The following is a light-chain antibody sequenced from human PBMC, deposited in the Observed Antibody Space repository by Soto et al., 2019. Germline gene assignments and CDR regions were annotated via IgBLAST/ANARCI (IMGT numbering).Light chain of an antibody. CDR3: LHDYNYPWT. Sequence: AIQMTQSPSSLSASVGDRVTITCRASQGIRNDLGWYQQKPGKAPKLLIYAASSLPSGVPSRFSGSGSGTDFTLTISSLQPEDFATYYCLHDYNYPWTFGQGTKVEIK. V-gene: IGKV1-6*01. J-gene: IGKJ1*01. CDR1: QGIRND. CDR2: AAS.